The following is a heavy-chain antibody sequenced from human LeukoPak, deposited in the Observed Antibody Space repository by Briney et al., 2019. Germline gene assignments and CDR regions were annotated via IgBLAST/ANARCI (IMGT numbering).Heavy chain of an antibody. CDR1: GFTFSDYW. D-gene: IGHD1-26*01. V-gene: IGHV3-74*01. CDR2: SSGDGSDT. J-gene: IGHJ4*02. CDR3: ARTYSGAWFDY. Sequence: GGSLRLSCAASGFTFSDYWMHWVRQAPGKGLVWVSRSSGDGSDTSYADSVKGRFTISSDKAKLTLYLQMNSLRDEDTAVYYCARTYSGAWFDYWGQGTLVIVSS.